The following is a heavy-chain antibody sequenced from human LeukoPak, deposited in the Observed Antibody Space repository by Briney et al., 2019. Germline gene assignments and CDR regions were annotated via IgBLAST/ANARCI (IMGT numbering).Heavy chain of an antibody. D-gene: IGHD5-18*01. Sequence: GGSLRLSCAASGFTFSSYSMNWVRQAPGKGLEWVSSISSSSSYIYYADSVKGRFTISRDNAKNSLYLQMNSLRAEDTAVYYCARVDTAMVTRYWGQGTLVTVPS. CDR3: ARVDTAMVTRY. CDR2: ISSSSSYI. CDR1: GFTFSSYS. V-gene: IGHV3-21*01. J-gene: IGHJ4*02.